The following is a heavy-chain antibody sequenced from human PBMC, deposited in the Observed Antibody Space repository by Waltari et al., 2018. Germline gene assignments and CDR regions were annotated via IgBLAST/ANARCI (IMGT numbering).Heavy chain of an antibody. D-gene: IGHD6-19*01. J-gene: IGHJ5*02. CDR3: AKDVEQWLVGWFDP. Sequence: EVQLVESGGGLVQPGGSLRLSCAASGFTVSSNYLSWVRQAPGEGVEWVSVICSGGSTDYADSVRGRFTISRDNSKNTLYLQMNSLRAEDTAVYYCAKDVEQWLVGWFDPWGQGTLVTVSS. CDR1: GFTVSSNY. V-gene: IGHV3-66*01. CDR2: ICSGGST.